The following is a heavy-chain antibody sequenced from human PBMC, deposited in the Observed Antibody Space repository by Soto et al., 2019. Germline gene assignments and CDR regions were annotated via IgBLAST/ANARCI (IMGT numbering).Heavy chain of an antibody. CDR2: IYHTGTI. J-gene: IGHJ4*02. D-gene: IGHD3-10*02. V-gene: IGHV4-30-4*01. CDR3: ARQNVQIGPGFFDF. CDR1: GGSIGSGNFY. Sequence: SETLSLTCSVSGGSIGSGNFYWSWIRQPPGKGLEWLTSIYHTGTIYITPSLRSRLTISLDTSRNQFSLNLTSVTAADTALYFCARQNVQIGPGFFDFWGRGTLVTVYS.